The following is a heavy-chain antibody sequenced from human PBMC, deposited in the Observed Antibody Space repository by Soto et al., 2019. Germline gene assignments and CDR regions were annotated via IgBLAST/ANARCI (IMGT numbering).Heavy chain of an antibody. J-gene: IGHJ6*02. Sequence: GSLRLSCAASGFTFSSYGMHWVRQAPGKGLEWVAVISYDGSNKYYADSVKGRFTISRDNSKNTLYLQMNSLRAEDTAVYYCAKDGMDPPLPYYNGMAVWGQGTTVTVSS. CDR3: AKDGMDPPLPYYNGMAV. D-gene: IGHD1-26*01. V-gene: IGHV3-30*18. CDR2: ISYDGSNK. CDR1: GFTFSSYG.